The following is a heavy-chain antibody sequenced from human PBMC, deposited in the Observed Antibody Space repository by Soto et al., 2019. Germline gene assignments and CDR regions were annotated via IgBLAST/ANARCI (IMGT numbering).Heavy chain of an antibody. V-gene: IGHV5-51*01. CDR3: ARIGLRRSSSSPRQYYYYYGMDV. CDR2: IYPGDSDT. CDR1: GYSFTSYW. D-gene: IGHD6-6*01. J-gene: IGHJ6*02. Sequence: GESLKISCKGSGYSFTSYWIGGVRQMPGKGLEWMGIIYPGDSDTRYSPSFQGQVTISADKSISTAYLQWSSLKASDTAMYYCARIGLRRSSSSPRQYYYYYGMDVWGQGTTVTVSS.